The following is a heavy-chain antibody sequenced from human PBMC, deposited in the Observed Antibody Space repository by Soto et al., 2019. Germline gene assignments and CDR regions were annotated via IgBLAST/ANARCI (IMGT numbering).Heavy chain of an antibody. D-gene: IGHD6-6*01. Sequence: WGSLRLSCAASGFTFSSYAMSWVRQAPGKGLEWVSAISGSGGSTYYADSVKGRFTISRDNSKNTLYLQMNSLRAEDTAVYYCAKDSEYSSSSPDAFDIWGQGTMVTVSS. CDR2: ISGSGGST. J-gene: IGHJ3*02. V-gene: IGHV3-23*01. CDR1: GFTFSSYA. CDR3: AKDSEYSSSSPDAFDI.